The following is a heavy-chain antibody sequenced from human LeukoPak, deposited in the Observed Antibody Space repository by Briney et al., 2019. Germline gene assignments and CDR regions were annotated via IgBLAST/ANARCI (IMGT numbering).Heavy chain of an antibody. J-gene: IGHJ4*02. D-gene: IGHD1-26*01. CDR2: IGGSGGNT. CDR3: AVPQWELLN. CDR1: GFTFSSYA. Sequence: GGSLRLSCAASGFTFSSYAMSWVRQAPGKGLEWVSAIGGSGGNTYYADSVKGRFTISRDNSKNTLYLQMNSLRDEDTAVYYCAVPQWELLNRGQGTLVTVSS. V-gene: IGHV3-23*01.